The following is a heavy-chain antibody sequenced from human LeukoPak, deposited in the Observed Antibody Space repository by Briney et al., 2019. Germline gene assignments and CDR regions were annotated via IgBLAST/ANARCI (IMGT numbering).Heavy chain of an antibody. D-gene: IGHD4-23*01. J-gene: IGHJ4*02. V-gene: IGHV3-23*01. CDR1: GFTFSNAW. CDR2: ISGSGGST. Sequence: GGSLRLSCAASGFTFSNAWMSWVRQAPGKGLEWVSVISGSGGSTYYADSVKGRFTISRDNAKNTLYLQMNSLRAEDTAVYYCAKDMEFTNTWYLPYFDYWGQGTLVTVSS. CDR3: AKDMEFTNTWYLPYFDY.